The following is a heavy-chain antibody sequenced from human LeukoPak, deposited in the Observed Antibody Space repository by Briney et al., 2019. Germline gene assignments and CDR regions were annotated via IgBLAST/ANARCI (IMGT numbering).Heavy chain of an antibody. CDR1: GYSFTSYW. D-gene: IGHD3-10*01. CDR2: IYPGDSDT. J-gene: IGHJ6*02. V-gene: IGHV5-51*01. Sequence: GESLKISCKGSGYSFTSYWIGWVRQMPGKGLEWMGIIYPGDSDTRYSPSFQGQVTMSADKSISTAYLQWSSLKASDTAMYYCARQEGAGSGSYYSGMDVWGQGTTVTVSS. CDR3: ARQEGAGSGSYYSGMDV.